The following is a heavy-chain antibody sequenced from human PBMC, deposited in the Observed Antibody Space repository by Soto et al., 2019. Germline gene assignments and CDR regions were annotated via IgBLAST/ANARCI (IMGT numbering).Heavy chain of an antibody. CDR2: ICWNSGSI. D-gene: IGHD2-2*01. J-gene: IGHJ4*02. CDR3: AKVGCSSTSCYALDY. V-gene: IGHV3-9*01. Sequence: EVQLVESGGGLVQPGRSLRLSCAASGFTFDDYAMHWVRQAPGKGLEWVSGICWNSGSIGYADSVKGRFTISRDNAKNSLYLQMNSLRAEDTALYYCAKVGCSSTSCYALDYWGQGTLVTVSS. CDR1: GFTFDDYA.